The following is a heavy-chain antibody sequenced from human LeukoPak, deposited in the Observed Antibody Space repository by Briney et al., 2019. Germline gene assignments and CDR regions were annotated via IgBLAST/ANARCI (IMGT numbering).Heavy chain of an antibody. J-gene: IGHJ4*02. D-gene: IGHD1-26*01. CDR2: INQDGSEK. Sequence: GGSLRLSCAASGFTFSTYWVSWVRQAPGKGLELVATINQDGSEKYYVDSVKGRFTISRDNAKHSLYLQIDSLRAEDTAMFYCARDKQVGATLLDCWGQGTLVTVSS. CDR1: GFTFSTYW. CDR3: ARDKQVGATLLDC. V-gene: IGHV3-7*01.